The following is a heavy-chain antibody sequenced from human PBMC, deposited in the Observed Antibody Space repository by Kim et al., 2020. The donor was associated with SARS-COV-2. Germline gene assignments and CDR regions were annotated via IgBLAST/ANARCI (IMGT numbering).Heavy chain of an antibody. CDR1: GGSLSGYH. Sequence: SETLSLTCGVYGGSLSGYHWSWIRQPPGKGLEWIGEINHTGNISYNLSLKSRVTVSFDTSKNHFSLKLSSVTAADTAVYYCARGYYLDYWCQGTLVIVAS. CDR2: INHTGNI. J-gene: IGHJ4*02. CDR3: ARGYYLDY. V-gene: IGHV4-34*01.